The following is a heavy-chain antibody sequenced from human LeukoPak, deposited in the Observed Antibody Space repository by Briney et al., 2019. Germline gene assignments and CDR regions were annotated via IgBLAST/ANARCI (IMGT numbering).Heavy chain of an antibody. D-gene: IGHD4-17*01. V-gene: IGHV1-69*04. CDR2: IIPILGIA. J-gene: IGHJ4*02. Sequence: SVTVSCKASGGTFSSYAISWVRQAPGQGLEWMGRIIPILGIANYAQKFQGRVTITADKSTSTAYMELSSLRSEDTAVYYCARVYGEGGNYWGQGTLVTVSS. CDR1: GGTFSSYA. CDR3: ARVYGEGGNY.